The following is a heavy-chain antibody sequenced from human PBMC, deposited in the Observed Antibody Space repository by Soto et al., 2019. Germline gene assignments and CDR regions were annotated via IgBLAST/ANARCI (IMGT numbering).Heavy chain of an antibody. Sequence: ASVKVSCKASGYTFTGYYMHWVRQAPGQGLEWMGWINPNSGGTNYAQKFQGWVTMTRDTSISTAYMELSRLRSDDTAVYYCTLSWVAREDFYAYWGQGTLVTVSS. V-gene: IGHV1-2*04. J-gene: IGHJ4*02. CDR1: GYTFTGYY. CDR3: TLSWVAREDFYAY. CDR2: INPNSGGT. D-gene: IGHD3-16*01.